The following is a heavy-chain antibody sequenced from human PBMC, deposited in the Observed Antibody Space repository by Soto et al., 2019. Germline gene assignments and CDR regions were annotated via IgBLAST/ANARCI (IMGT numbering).Heavy chain of an antibody. J-gene: IGHJ6*02. CDR2: IYSGGST. Sequence: HPGGSLRLSCAASGFTVSSNYMSWVRQAPGKGLEWVSVIYSGGSTYYADSVKGRFTISRDNSKNTLYLQMNSLRAEDTAVYYCARVGNDSPTLGGCYYYGMDVWGQGTTVTVSS. CDR3: ARVGNDSPTLGGCYYYGMDV. CDR1: GFTVSSNY. V-gene: IGHV3-53*01. D-gene: IGHD1-26*01.